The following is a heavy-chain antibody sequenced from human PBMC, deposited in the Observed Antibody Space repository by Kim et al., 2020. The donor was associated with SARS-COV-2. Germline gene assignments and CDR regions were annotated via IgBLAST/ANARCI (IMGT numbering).Heavy chain of an antibody. V-gene: IGHV5-51*01. CDR2: IYPGDSDT. Sequence: GESLKISCKGSGYSFTSYWIGWVRQMPGKGLEWMGIIYPGDSDTRYSPSFQGQVTISADKSISTAYLQWSSLKASDTAMYYCARLAESTAVLNYFDYWGQGTLVTVSS. CDR1: GYSFTSYW. D-gene: IGHD2-2*01. CDR3: ARLAESTAVLNYFDY. J-gene: IGHJ4*02.